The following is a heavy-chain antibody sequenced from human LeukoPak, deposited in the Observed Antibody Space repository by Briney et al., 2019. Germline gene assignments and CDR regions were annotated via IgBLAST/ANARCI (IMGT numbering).Heavy chain of an antibody. V-gene: IGHV1-69*13. D-gene: IGHD3-9*01. Sequence: GASVKVSCKASGYTFTSYGISWVRQAPGQGLEWMGGIIPIFGTANYAQKFQGRVTITADESTSTAYMELSSLRSEDTAVYYCAITKGPYDILTGYPYNWFDPWGQGTLVTVSS. CDR1: GYTFTSYG. J-gene: IGHJ5*02. CDR3: AITKGPYDILTGYPYNWFDP. CDR2: IIPIFGTA.